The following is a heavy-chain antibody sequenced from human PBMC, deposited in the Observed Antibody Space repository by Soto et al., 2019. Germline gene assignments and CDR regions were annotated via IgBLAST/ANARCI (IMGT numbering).Heavy chain of an antibody. D-gene: IGHD2-21*02. J-gene: IGHJ4*02. Sequence: GGSLRLCCAASGFTFSSYGMHWVRQAPGKGLEWVAVISYDGSNKYYADSVKGRFTISRDNSKNTLYLQMNSLRAEDTAVYYCAKEGSIVVVTAIRDSHYYFAYWGQGTLVTVSS. CDR1: GFTFSSYG. CDR2: ISYDGSNK. V-gene: IGHV3-30*18. CDR3: AKEGSIVVVTAIRDSHYYFAY.